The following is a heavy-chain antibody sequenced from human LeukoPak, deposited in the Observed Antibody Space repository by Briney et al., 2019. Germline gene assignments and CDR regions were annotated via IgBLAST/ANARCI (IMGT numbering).Heavy chain of an antibody. CDR2: ISAYNGNT. Sequence: ASVKVSCKASGDSFTSYYMHWVRQAPGQGLEWMGWISAYNGNTNYAQKLQGRVTMTTDTSTSTAYMELRSLRSDDTAVYYCARVAPSMVRGVIYWGQGTLVTVSS. J-gene: IGHJ4*02. V-gene: IGHV1-18*04. CDR1: GDSFTSYY. CDR3: ARVAPSMVRGVIY. D-gene: IGHD3-10*01.